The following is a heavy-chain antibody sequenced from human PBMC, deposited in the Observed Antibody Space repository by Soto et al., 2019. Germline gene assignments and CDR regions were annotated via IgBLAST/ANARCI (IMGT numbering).Heavy chain of an antibody. J-gene: IGHJ4*02. V-gene: IGHV3-23*01. CDR3: ARSDDKDILTGCYN. Sequence: GGSLRLSCAASVFPFTNHAMAWVRQAPGKGLEWVSSIGHSGYSINYGDSVKGRFTISRDNSKNMLFLEMNGLRAEDTAVYYCARSDDKDILTGCYNWGQGALVTVSS. D-gene: IGHD3-9*01. CDR2: IGHSGYSI. CDR1: VFPFTNHA.